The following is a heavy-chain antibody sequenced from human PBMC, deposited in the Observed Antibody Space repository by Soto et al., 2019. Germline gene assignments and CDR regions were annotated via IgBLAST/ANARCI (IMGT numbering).Heavy chain of an antibody. J-gene: IGHJ4*02. CDR3: ARDKITGLFDY. V-gene: IGHV4-34*01. D-gene: IGHD2-8*02. Sequence: PSETLSLTCAVNGGSFSGYYWTWIRQPPGTGLEWIGEINHSGSTNYNPSLKSRVTISVDTSKNQFSLKLTSVTAADTAVYYRARDKITGLFDYWGQGTLVTAPQ. CDR2: INHSGST. CDR1: GGSFSGYY.